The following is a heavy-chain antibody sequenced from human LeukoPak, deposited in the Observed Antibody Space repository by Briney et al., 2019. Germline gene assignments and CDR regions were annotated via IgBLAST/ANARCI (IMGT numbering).Heavy chain of an antibody. CDR3: ARGNTMVRGVIITLPWFDP. D-gene: IGHD3-10*01. V-gene: IGHV4-30-2*01. CDR2: IYHSGST. CDR1: GGSISSGGYS. J-gene: IGHJ5*02. Sequence: SQTLSLTCAVSGGSISSGGYSWRWIRQPQGRGLEWIGYIYHSGSTYYNPSLKSRITITVNRTKNQFSLKLSSVTAADTAVYYCARGNTMVRGVIITLPWFDPWGQGTLVTVSS.